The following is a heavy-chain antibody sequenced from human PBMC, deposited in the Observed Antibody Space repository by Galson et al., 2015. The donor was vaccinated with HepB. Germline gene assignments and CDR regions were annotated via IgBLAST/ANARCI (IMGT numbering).Heavy chain of an antibody. CDR3: ARDSNPIAAAATGYFDL. J-gene: IGHJ2*01. CDR1: GFTFSSYA. Sequence: SLRLSCAASGFTFSSYAMHWVRQAPGKGLEWVAVISYDGSNKYYADSVRGRFTISRDNSKNTLYLQMNSLRAEDTAVYYCARDSNPIAAAATGYFDLWGRGTLVTVSS. D-gene: IGHD6-13*01. V-gene: IGHV3-30*04. CDR2: ISYDGSNK.